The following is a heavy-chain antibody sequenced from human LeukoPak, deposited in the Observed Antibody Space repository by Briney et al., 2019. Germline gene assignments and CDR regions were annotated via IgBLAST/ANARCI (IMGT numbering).Heavy chain of an antibody. CDR1: GGSFSGYY. D-gene: IGHD2-21*02. V-gene: IGHV4-34*01. Sequence: SETLSLTCAVYGGSFSGYYWSWIRQPPGKGLEWIGEINHSGSTNYNPSLKSRATISVDTSKNQFSLKLSSVTAADTAVYYCARGKQSVVVTATAFDYWGQGTLVTVSS. CDR2: INHSGST. CDR3: ARGKQSVVVTATAFDY. J-gene: IGHJ4*02.